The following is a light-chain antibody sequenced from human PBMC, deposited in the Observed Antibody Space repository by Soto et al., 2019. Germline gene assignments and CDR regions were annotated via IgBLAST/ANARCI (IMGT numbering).Light chain of an antibody. CDR2: GAS. V-gene: IGKV3-20*01. CDR3: QQYGSSPPMYT. CDR1: QSVSSSY. J-gene: IGKJ2*01. Sequence: EIVLTQSPGTLSLSPGERATLSCRASQSVSSSYLAWYQQKPGQAPRLLIYGASSRATGIPDRFSGSGSGTXXXLTISRLEPEDFAVYYCQQYGSSPPMYTFGQGTKLEIK.